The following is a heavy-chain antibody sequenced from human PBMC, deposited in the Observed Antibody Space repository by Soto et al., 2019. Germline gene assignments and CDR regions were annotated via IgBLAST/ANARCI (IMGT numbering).Heavy chain of an antibody. Sequence: GGSLRLSCAASGFTFSSYSMNWVRQAPGKGQEWVTYISSSSSTIYYADSLKDRFTISRDNAENSLYLQMNSLRAEDTAVYYCARRAYYYDSSGLYYWGKGTLVPVSS. D-gene: IGHD3-22*01. CDR2: ISSSSSTI. J-gene: IGHJ4*02. CDR1: GFTFSSYS. CDR3: ARRAYYYDSSGLYY. V-gene: IGHV3-48*01.